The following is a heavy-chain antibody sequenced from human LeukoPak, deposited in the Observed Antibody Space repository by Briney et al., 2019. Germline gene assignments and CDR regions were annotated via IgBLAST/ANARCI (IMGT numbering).Heavy chain of an antibody. CDR2: ITYSGNT. J-gene: IGHJ3*02. CDR3: AQQVVGTSNSFDM. V-gene: IGHV4-59*01. D-gene: IGHD2-15*01. Sequence: SETLSLTCNVSGASIRSYYWSWIRQSPGKGLDCIGSITYSGNTQLNPSLRSRVTMSTDPPKSQFSLKLSSVTTADTALYYCAQQVVGTSNSFDMWGQGTMVTVSS. CDR1: GASIRSYY.